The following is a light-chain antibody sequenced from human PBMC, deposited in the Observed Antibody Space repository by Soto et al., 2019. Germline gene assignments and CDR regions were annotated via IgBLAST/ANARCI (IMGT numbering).Light chain of an antibody. CDR3: QQRSN. CDR2: GGS. J-gene: IGKJ5*01. CDR1: QSVSSNH. V-gene: IGKV3D-20*02. Sequence: DIVLTQSPGTLSLSPGERATLSCRASQSVSSNHLAWYQQKPGQAPRLLIYGGSSRATGIPVRFSGSGSETDFTLTISSLEPEDFAVYYCQQRSNFGQGTRLEIK.